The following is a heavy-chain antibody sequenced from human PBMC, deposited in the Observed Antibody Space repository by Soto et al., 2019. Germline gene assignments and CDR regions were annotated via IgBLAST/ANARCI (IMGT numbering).Heavy chain of an antibody. D-gene: IGHD5-18*01. CDR3: ARDGSTSWYSYDYHGMDV. CDR2: INLDGSEK. V-gene: IGHV3-7*05. Sequence: VQLVESGGGLVQPGGSLRLSCAASGFTFRTYWLSWVRQVPGKGLEWVANINLDGSEKNYVDSVKGRFTISRDNARKSLYLKMSSLRAEDTALYYCARDGSTSWYSYDYHGMDVWGQGTTVTVSS. J-gene: IGHJ6*02. CDR1: GFTFRTYW.